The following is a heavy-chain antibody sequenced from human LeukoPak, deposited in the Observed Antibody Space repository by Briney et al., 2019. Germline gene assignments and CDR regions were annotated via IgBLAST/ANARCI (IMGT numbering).Heavy chain of an antibody. Sequence: PGGSLRLSCAASGFRFDEYTVHWVRQAPGKGLEWVSGINWNSGTTGYTDSVEGRFTISRDNAKNSLYLEMNSLRHEDTAFYFCAKESGSYYSGHGFDVWGQGTMVTVSS. CDR3: AKESGSYYSGHGFDV. V-gene: IGHV3-9*01. CDR2: INWNSGTT. D-gene: IGHD1-26*01. J-gene: IGHJ3*01. CDR1: GFRFDEYT.